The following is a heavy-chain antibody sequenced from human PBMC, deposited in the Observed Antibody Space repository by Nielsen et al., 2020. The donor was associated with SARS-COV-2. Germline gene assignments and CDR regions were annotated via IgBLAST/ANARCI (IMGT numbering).Heavy chain of an antibody. D-gene: IGHD3-10*01. CDR3: ARGRRSGSYSYYCGMDV. CDR1: GYTFTSYY. CDR2: INPSGGST. Sequence: ASVKVSCKASGYTFTSYYMHWVRQAPGQGLEWMGIINPSGGSTSYAQKFQGRVTMTRDTSTSTVYMELSSLRSEDTAVYYCARGRRSGSYSYYCGMDVWGQGTTVTVSS. J-gene: IGHJ6*02. V-gene: IGHV1-46*01.